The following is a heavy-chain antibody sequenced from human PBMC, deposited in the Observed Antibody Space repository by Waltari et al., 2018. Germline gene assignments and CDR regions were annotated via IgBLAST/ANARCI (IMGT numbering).Heavy chain of an antibody. J-gene: IGHJ4*02. CDR1: GFPFDDYS. D-gene: IGHD3-3*01. V-gene: IGHV3-9*03. CDR2: ISWNSGSI. Sequence: EVQVVESGGGLVQPGRSLKLSCAASGFPFDDYSLHGVRQAPGKGLEWVSGISWNSGSIGYADSVKGRFTISRDNAKNSLYLQMNSLRAEDMALYYCAKGHISNDFWSGSLDFWGQGTLVTVSS. CDR3: AKGHISNDFWSGSLDF.